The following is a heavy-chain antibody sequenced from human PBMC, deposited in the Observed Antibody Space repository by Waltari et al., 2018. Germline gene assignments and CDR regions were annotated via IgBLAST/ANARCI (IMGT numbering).Heavy chain of an antibody. J-gene: IGHJ5*02. CDR2: FDPEDGET. CDR3: ATVAHPPTNLGNWFDP. V-gene: IGHV1-24*01. Sequence: QVQLVQSGAEVKTPGASVKVSCKVSGSTLTVLSMHWVRQAPGKGLEWMGGFDPEDGETIYAQKFQGRVTMTEDTTTDTAYMELSSVRSEDTAVYYCATVAHPPTNLGNWFDPWGQGTLVTVSS. CDR1: GSTLTVLS. D-gene: IGHD1-1*01.